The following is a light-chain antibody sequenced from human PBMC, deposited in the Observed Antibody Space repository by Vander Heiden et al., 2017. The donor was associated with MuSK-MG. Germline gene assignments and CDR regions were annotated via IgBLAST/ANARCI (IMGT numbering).Light chain of an antibody. CDR3: SSYTGSITLRVV. CDR2: DVS. J-gene: IGLJ2*01. V-gene: IGLV2-14*01. CDR1: SSDRGGTND. Sequence: QSALTQPAPGSGAPGQPITIYCTGASSDRGGTNDLPWSQQHPRKAPKLMIYDVSTLPSGVSNRFPGSQSGYTASLTIAGVQAEDEADYYCSSYTGSITLRVVFGGGTKLTVL.